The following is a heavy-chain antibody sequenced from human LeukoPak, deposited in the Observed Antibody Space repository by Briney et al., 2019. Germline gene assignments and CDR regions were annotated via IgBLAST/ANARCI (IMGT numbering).Heavy chain of an antibody. D-gene: IGHD2-2*01. CDR3: ARRVCSSTSCPMLDY. J-gene: IGHJ4*02. Sequence: SETLSLTCAVCGGSFSGYYWSWIRQPPGKGLEWIGEINHSGSTNYNPSLKSRVTISVDTSKNQFSLKLSSVTAADTAVYYCARRVCSSTSCPMLDYWGQGTLVTVSS. V-gene: IGHV4-34*01. CDR2: INHSGST. CDR1: GGSFSGYY.